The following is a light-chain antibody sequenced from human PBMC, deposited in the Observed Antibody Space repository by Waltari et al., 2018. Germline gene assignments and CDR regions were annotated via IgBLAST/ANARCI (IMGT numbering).Light chain of an antibody. CDR3: CSYAGSSTV. CDR2: EVT. Sequence: QSALTQPASVSGSPGQSITISCPGASSDVGTYDLVSWYQQHPGKAPKLMIYEVTKRPTGVSNRFSASKSGNTASLTISGLQTGDEADYYCCSYAGSSTVFGGGTKLTVL. V-gene: IGLV2-23*02. CDR1: SSDVGTYDL. J-gene: IGLJ3*02.